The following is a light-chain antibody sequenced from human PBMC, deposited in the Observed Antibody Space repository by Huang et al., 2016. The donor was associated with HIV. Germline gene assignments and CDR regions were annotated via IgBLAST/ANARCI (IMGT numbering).Light chain of an antibody. J-gene: IGKJ1*01. CDR1: HNVTNDY. CDR3: QQYSTSPWT. V-gene: IGKV3-20*01. CDR2: GSS. Sequence: EIVLTQSPDTLSLSPGERGALTCRASHNVTNDYLAWYQHKSGQAPRLLIYGSSGRAPAPPARFSGSGCGTDFSLTIDTVKPEDFASYYCQQYSTSPWTFGPGTKLGIK.